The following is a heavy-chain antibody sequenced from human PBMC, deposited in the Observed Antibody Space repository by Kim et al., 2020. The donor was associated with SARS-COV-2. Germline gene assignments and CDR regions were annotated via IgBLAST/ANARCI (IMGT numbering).Heavy chain of an antibody. J-gene: IGHJ4*02. CDR1: GFSVSDNY. D-gene: IGHD6-13*01. Sequence: GGSLRLSCAASGFSVSDNYMNWVRQAPGKGLEWVSGIYRAGATYYADSVKGRFTISRDISQNTLYLQINNLRADDTAVYYCSRDNSSFWYYFDSWGQGIL. CDR2: IYRAGAT. V-gene: IGHV3-53*01. CDR3: SRDNSSFWYYFDS.